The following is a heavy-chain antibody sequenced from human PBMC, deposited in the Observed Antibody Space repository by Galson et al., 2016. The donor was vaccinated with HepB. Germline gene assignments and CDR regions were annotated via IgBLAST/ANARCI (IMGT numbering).Heavy chain of an antibody. V-gene: IGHV3-73*01. CDR3: TRAPSGWYPLDY. CDR1: GFTFSGSA. J-gene: IGHJ4*02. D-gene: IGHD6-19*01. CDR2: VRSKGNSYAT. Sequence: SLRLSCAASGFTFSGSAMHWVRQASGKGLEWVGRVRSKGNSYATGYAASVKGRFTISRDDSKNTAYLQMHSLKTEDTAVYYCTRAPSGWYPLDYWGQGTLVTVSS.